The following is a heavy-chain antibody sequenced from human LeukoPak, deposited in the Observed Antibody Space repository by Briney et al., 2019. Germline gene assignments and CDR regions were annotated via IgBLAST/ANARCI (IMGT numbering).Heavy chain of an antibody. CDR1: GYTFTSYD. CDR2: MNPNSGNT. D-gene: IGHD6-13*01. J-gene: IGHJ6*02. Sequence: ASVKVSCKASGYTFTSYDINWVRQATGQGLEWMGWMNPNSGNTGYAQKFQGRVTITADKSTSTAYMELSSLRSEDTAVYYCARAPYSATHYYYYGMDVWGRGTTVTVSS. V-gene: IGHV1-8*01. CDR3: ARAPYSATHYYYYGMDV.